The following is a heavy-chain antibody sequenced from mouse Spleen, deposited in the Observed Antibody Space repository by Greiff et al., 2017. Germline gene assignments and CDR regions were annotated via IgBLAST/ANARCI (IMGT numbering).Heavy chain of an antibody. D-gene: IGHD2-1*01. J-gene: IGHJ4*01. Sequence: VQLQESGPGLVAPSQSLSITCTVSGFSLTSYDISWIRQPPGKGLEWLGVIWTGGGTNYNSAFMSRLSISKDNSKSQVFLKMNSLQTDDTAIYYCVRDRGNYCAMDYWGQGTSVTVSS. V-gene: IGHV2-9-2*01. CDR1: GFSLTSYD. CDR3: VRDRGNYCAMDY. CDR2: IWTGGGT.